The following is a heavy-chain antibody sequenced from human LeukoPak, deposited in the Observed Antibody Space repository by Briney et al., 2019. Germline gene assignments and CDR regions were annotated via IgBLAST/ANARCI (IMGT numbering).Heavy chain of an antibody. CDR1: GLTFNSYA. CDR3: VKGSDSREGY. Sequence: GGSLRLSCSASGLTFNSYAMHWVRQAPGKGLEYVSAISSNGDSTYYADSVKGRFTISRDNSKNTLYLQMSSLRVEDTAVHYCVKGSDSREGYWGQGTLVTVSS. J-gene: IGHJ4*02. D-gene: IGHD3-22*01. V-gene: IGHV3-64D*09. CDR2: ISSNGDST.